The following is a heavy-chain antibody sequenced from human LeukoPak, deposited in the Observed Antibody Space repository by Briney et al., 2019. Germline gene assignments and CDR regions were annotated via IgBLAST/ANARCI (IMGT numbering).Heavy chain of an antibody. CDR3: ARDRSRYCSGGSCYFFDY. Sequence: GGSLRLSCAASGFIFSSYGMHWVRQAPGKGLEWVAVIWYDGSNKYNADSVKGRFTISRDNSKNTLYLQMNSLRAEDTAVYYCARDRSRYCSGGSCYFFDYWGQGTLVTVSS. J-gene: IGHJ4*02. V-gene: IGHV3-33*01. CDR1: GFIFSSYG. CDR2: IWYDGSNK. D-gene: IGHD2-15*01.